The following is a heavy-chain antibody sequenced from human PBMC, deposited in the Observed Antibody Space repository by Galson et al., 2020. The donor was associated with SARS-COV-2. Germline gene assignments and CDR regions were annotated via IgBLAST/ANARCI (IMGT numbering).Heavy chain of an antibody. CDR1: GGSFSGYY. J-gene: IGHJ6*02. CDR2: INHSGST. CDR3: ARDRRNDFWSGYYGYYYGMDV. V-gene: IGHV4-34*01. D-gene: IGHD3-3*01. Sequence: SETLSLTCAVYGGSFSGYYWSWIRQPPGKGLEWIGEINHSGSTNYNPSLKSRVTISVDTSKNQFYLQLSSVTAADTAVYYCARDRRNDFWSGYYGYYYGMDVWGQGTTVTVSS.